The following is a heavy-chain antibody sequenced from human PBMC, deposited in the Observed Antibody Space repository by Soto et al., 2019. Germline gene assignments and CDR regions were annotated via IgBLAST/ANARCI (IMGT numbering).Heavy chain of an antibody. CDR1: GGSIPNYY. V-gene: IGHV4-59*01. CDR2: IYYTGGT. Sequence: SETLSLTCTVSGGSIPNYYWSWIRQPPGKGLEWIGYIYYTGGTSYNPSLKSRVTISVDSAKNQFSLKLSSVAAADTAVYYCARDGGFGSRGYYGMDVWGQGTTVTVSS. D-gene: IGHD3-10*01. CDR3: ARDGGFGSRGYYGMDV. J-gene: IGHJ6*02.